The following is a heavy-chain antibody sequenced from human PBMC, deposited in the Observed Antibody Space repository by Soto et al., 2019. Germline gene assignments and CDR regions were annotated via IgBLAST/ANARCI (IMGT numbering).Heavy chain of an antibody. CDR3: ARGFLEWLSDYYYYYMDV. J-gene: IGHJ6*03. CDR2: IWYDGSNK. V-gene: IGHV3-33*01. Sequence: QVQLVESGGGVVQPGRSLRLSCAASGFTFSSYGMHWVRQAPGKGLEWVADIWYDGSNKYYADSVTGRFTISRDNSKNTLYLQMNSLRAEDTAVYYCARGFLEWLSDYYYYYMDVWGKGTTVTVSS. D-gene: IGHD3-3*01. CDR1: GFTFSSYG.